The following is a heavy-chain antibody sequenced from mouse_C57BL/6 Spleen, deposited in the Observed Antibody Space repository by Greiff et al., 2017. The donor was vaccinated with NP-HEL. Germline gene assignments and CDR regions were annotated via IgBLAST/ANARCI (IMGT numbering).Heavy chain of an antibody. CDR1: GYTFTSYW. D-gene: IGHD1-1*01. CDR3: ARPHYYGSSYYYFDY. J-gene: IGHJ2*01. CDR2: IDPSDSYT. V-gene: IGHV1-69*01. Sequence: QVQLQQPGAELVMPGASVKLSCKASGYTFTSYWMHWVKQRPGQGLEWIGEIDPSDSYTNYNQKFKGKSTLTVDKSSSTAYMQLSSLTSEDSAVYYCARPHYYGSSYYYFDYWGQGTTLTVSS.